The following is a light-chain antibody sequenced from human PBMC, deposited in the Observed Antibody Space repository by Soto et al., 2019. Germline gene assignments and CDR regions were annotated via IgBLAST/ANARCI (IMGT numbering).Light chain of an antibody. J-gene: IGLJ2*01. CDR2: DVN. CDR3: SSYAGTYSVV. CDR1: SNDVGTYNH. Sequence: QSALTQPRSVSGSPGQSVTISCTGTSNDVGTYNHVSWYQQHPGKAPKVMIYDVNKRSSTVPDRFSGSKSGNTASLTISGLQAEDEADYYCSSYAGTYSVVFGGGTKLTVL. V-gene: IGLV2-11*01.